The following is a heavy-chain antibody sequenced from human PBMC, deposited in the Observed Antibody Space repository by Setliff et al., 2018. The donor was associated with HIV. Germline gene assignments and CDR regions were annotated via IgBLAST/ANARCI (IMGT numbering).Heavy chain of an antibody. D-gene: IGHD3-10*01. CDR3: AGTSITMLRGLTPTRFDF. CDR2: IIPIFGTA. J-gene: IGHJ4*02. V-gene: IGHV1-69*06. CDR1: GGTFSNYV. Sequence: GASVKVSCKAYGGTFSNYVISWVRQAPGQGLEWMGGIIPIFGTANYAQNFPGRVTITADKSTNIAYMELTSLKYEDTALYFCAGTSITMLRGLTPTRFDFWGQGNLVTVSS.